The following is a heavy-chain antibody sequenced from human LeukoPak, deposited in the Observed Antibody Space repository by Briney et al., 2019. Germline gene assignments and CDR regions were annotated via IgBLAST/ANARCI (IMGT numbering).Heavy chain of an antibody. Sequence: SETLSLTCAVSGGSISSGGYSWSWIRQPPGKGLEWIGYIYHSGSTYYNPPLKSRVTISVDRSKNQFSLKLSSVTAADTAVYYCARGKYCSGGSCHKYFQHWGQGTLVTVSS. CDR2: IYHSGST. J-gene: IGHJ1*01. V-gene: IGHV4-30-2*01. CDR3: ARGKYCSGGSCHKYFQH. D-gene: IGHD2-15*01. CDR1: GGSISSGGYS.